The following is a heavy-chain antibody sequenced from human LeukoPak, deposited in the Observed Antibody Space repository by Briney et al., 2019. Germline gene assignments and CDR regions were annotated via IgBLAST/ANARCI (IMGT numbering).Heavy chain of an antibody. CDR3: AIHIGYCSGGSCYPPAGDFDY. J-gene: IGHJ4*02. V-gene: IGHV1-18*01. Sequence: ASVKVSCQASGYTFTSYGISWVRQAPGQGLEWMGCISAYNGNTNYAQKLQGRVTMTTDTSTSTAYMELRSLRSDDTAVYYCAIHIGYCSGGSCYPPAGDFDYWGQGTLVTVSS. CDR2: ISAYNGNT. CDR1: GYTFTSYG. D-gene: IGHD2-15*01.